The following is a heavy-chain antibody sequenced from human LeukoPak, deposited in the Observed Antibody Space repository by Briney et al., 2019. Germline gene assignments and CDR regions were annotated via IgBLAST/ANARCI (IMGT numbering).Heavy chain of an antibody. D-gene: IGHD2-15*01. V-gene: IGHV1-46*01. J-gene: IGHJ4*02. CDR2: INPSGGTT. CDR3: ARERGYCGARTCYHFEY. CDR1: GYTFTSYY. Sequence: ASVKVSCKASGYTFTSYYMHWVRQAPGQGLEWMGIINPSGGTTTYAQKVQGRVTLTSDTSKSKVYMELSSLTAEDTAVYYCARERGYCGARTCYHFEYWGQGTLVTVSS.